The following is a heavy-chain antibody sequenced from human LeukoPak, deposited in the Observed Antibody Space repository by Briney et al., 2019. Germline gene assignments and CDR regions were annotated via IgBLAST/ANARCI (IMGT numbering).Heavy chain of an antibody. J-gene: IGHJ4*02. CDR2: IKHDGSEK. D-gene: IGHD2/OR15-2a*01. CDR3: ARMVLRHVFDY. Sequence: PGGSLRLPCAASAFTFSSYWMSWVRQAPGKGLEWVASIKHDGSEKYYVDSVKGRFTISRDNAKNSLYLQMNSLRAEDTAIYYCARMVLRHVFDYWGQGTLVTVSS. V-gene: IGHV3-7*01. CDR1: AFTFSSYW.